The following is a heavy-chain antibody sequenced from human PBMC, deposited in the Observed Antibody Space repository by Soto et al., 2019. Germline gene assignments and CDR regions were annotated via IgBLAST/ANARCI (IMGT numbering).Heavy chain of an antibody. Sequence: QVQLVQSGAEVRKPGSSVKVSCKTSGGTFSNHALSWARQAPGQGPEWMGGIIPLSGTTNYVQKFQGRVTITADESMTTAYMELNNLRYDDTAVYYCARGPDRSGFYLFDYWGQGTLVTVSS. J-gene: IGHJ4*02. CDR1: GGTFSNHA. CDR3: ARGPDRSGFYLFDY. CDR2: IIPLSGTT. V-gene: IGHV1-69*01. D-gene: IGHD3-22*01.